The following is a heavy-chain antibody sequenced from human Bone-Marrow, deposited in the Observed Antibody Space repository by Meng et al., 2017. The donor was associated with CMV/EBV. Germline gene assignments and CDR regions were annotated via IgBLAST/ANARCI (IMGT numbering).Heavy chain of an antibody. Sequence: GESLKISCAASGFTFSSYGMHWVRQAPGKGLEWVAFIRYDGSNKYYADSVKGRFTISRDNSKNTLYLQMNSLRAEDTVVYYCAKDHLTVTTRYSGMDVWGQGTTVTVSS. J-gene: IGHJ6*02. CDR2: IRYDGSNK. V-gene: IGHV3-30*02. D-gene: IGHD4-11*01. CDR3: AKDHLTVTTRYSGMDV. CDR1: GFTFSSYG.